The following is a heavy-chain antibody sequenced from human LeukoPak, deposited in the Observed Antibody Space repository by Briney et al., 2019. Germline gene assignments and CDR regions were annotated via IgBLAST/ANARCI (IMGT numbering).Heavy chain of an antibody. D-gene: IGHD3-16*02. CDR2: VYYTGST. CDR3: ARDSDYVWGSYRY. V-gene: IGHV4-59*01. Sequence: PSETLSLTRTVSGVSISSYYWSWVRQPPGKGLEWVGYVYYTGSTNYNPSLKSRVTISVDTSKNQFSLKLNSVTAADTAVYYCARDSDYVWGSYRYWGQGTLVAVSS. CDR1: GVSISSYY. J-gene: IGHJ4*02.